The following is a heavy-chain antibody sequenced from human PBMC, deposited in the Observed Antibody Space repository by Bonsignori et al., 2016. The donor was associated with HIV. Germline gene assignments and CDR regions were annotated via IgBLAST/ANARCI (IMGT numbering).Heavy chain of an antibody. V-gene: IGHV3-7*01. CDR3: ARGGTAARRRASSNY. D-gene: IGHD6-6*01. J-gene: IGHJ4*02. Sequence: GESLKISCAASGFTFSSYWMSWVRQAPGKGLEWVANIKQDGSEKYYVDSVKDRFTIFRDNAKNSLYLQINSLRAEDTAVYYCARGGTAARRRASSNYWGQGTLVTVSS. CDR1: GFTFSSYW. CDR2: IKQDGSEK.